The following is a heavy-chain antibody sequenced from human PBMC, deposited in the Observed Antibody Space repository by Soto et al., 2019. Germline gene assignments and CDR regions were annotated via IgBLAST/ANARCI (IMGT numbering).Heavy chain of an antibody. CDR1: GYTFTSYG. J-gene: IGHJ6*02. Sequence: ASVKVSCQASGYTFTSYGISWVRQAPGQGLDWMGWISAYNGNTNYAQKLQGRVTMTTDTSTSTAYMELRSLRSDDTAVDYCARFMAGHYYYYGMDVWGQGTTVTVSS. CDR3: ARFMAGHYYYYGMDV. V-gene: IGHV1-18*01. D-gene: IGHD6-19*01. CDR2: ISAYNGNT.